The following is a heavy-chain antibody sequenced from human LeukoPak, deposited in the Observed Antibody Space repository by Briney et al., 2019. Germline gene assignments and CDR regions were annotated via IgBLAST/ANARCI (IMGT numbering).Heavy chain of an antibody. Sequence: PGGSLTLSCAASGFTFSSFAMSWARQPPGRGREGGSAISGSGGSTYYADSVKGRFTISRDNSKNTLYLQMNSLRAEDTAVYYCAKAAYYYDSIEGGFDYWGQGTLVTVSS. V-gene: IGHV3-23*01. CDR1: GFTFSSFA. J-gene: IGHJ4*02. CDR3: AKAAYYYDSIEGGFDY. D-gene: IGHD3-22*01. CDR2: ISGSGGST.